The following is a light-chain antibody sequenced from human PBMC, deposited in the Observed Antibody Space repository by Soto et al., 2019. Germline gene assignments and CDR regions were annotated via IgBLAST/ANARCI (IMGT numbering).Light chain of an antibody. Sequence: QSALTQPPSASGSPGQSVAISCTGTSSDVGGYNSVSWYQQHPGKAPKLMIYDVSKRPSGVPDRFSGSKSGNTASLTVSGLQAEDEADYYCQSYDSSLSAYVFGTGTKVTVL. CDR2: DVS. V-gene: IGLV2-8*01. CDR1: SSDVGGYNS. J-gene: IGLJ1*01. CDR3: QSYDSSLSAYV.